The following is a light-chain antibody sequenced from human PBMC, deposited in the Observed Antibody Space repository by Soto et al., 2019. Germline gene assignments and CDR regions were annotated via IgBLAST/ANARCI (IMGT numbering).Light chain of an antibody. V-gene: IGKV3-20*01. CDR3: QHYGSSLWT. CDR1: QNIGDNY. CDR2: GAS. J-gene: IGKJ1*01. Sequence: IVLTQSPGTLSLSPGDRATLSCRASQNIGDNYLAWYQQKPGQAPRLLISGASSRATGIPDRFSGSGSGTDFTLTISRLEPEDFAVYFCQHYGSSLWTFGQGTKVDIK.